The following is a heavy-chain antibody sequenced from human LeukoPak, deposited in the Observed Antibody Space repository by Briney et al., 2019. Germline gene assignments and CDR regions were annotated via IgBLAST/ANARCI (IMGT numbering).Heavy chain of an antibody. CDR2: INPNSGGT. CDR3: ARGAAGGGVPYYYMDV. V-gene: IGHV1-2*02. J-gene: IGHJ6*03. Sequence: GASVKVSCKASGYTFTDYSMHWVRQAPGQGLEWMGYINPNSGGTNYAQKFQGRVTITRDTSISTAYMELYSLRSDDTAVYYCARGAAGGGVPYYYMDVWGKGTTVTVSS. D-gene: IGHD6-13*01. CDR1: GYTFTDYS.